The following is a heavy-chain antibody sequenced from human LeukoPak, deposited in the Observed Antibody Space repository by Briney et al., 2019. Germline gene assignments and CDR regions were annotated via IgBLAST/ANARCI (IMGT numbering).Heavy chain of an antibody. V-gene: IGHV1/OR15-1*04. J-gene: IGHJ4*02. Sequence: ASVKVSCKASGYIFTDYYMHWVRQAPGQELGWMGRINPNSGGTNYAQKFQGRVTITADESTSTAYMELSSLRSEDTAVYYCASLLSGSYLARWGQGTLVTVSS. CDR3: ASLLSGSYLAR. CDR2: INPNSGGT. D-gene: IGHD1-26*01. CDR1: GYIFTDYY.